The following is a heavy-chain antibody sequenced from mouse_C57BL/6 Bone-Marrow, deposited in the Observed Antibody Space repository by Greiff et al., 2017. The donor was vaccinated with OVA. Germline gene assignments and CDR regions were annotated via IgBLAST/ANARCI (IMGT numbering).Heavy chain of an antibody. CDR3: ARHGAWFAY. J-gene: IGHJ3*01. D-gene: IGHD1-1*01. CDR2: IYPGDGDT. Sequence: QVQLQQSGPELVKPGASVKISCKASGYAFSSSWMNWVKQRPGKGLEWIGRIYPGDGDTNYNGKLKGKATLTADNSSSTAYMQLSSLTSEDSAVYFCARHGAWFAYWGQGTLVTVSA. CDR1: GYAFSSSW. V-gene: IGHV1-82*01.